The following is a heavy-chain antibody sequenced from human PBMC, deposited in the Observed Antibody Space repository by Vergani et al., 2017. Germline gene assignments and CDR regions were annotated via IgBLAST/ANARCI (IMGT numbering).Heavy chain of an antibody. Sequence: EVQLVESGGGLVQPGGSLRLSCAASGFTFSSYAMSWVRQAPGKGLEWVSAISGSGGSTYYADSVKGRFTISRDNSKNTLYLQMNSLRAEDTAVNYCAKDPHSSGWYGWWFDPWGQGTLVTVSS. CDR3: AKDPHSSGWYGWWFDP. CDR2: ISGSGGST. V-gene: IGHV3-23*04. D-gene: IGHD6-19*01. J-gene: IGHJ5*02. CDR1: GFTFSSYA.